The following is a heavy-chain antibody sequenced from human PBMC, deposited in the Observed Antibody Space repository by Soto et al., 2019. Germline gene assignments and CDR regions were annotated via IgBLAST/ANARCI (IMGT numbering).Heavy chain of an antibody. D-gene: IGHD6-13*01. CDR1: GGSFSGYY. CDR2: INHSGST. V-gene: IGHV4-34*01. Sequence: PHQTLSLTCAVYGGSFSGYYWSWIRQPPGKGLEWIGEINHSGSTNYNPSLKSRVTISVDTSKNQFSLKLSSVTAADTAVYYCARGRVAAPSINWGQGTLVTVSS. J-gene: IGHJ4*02. CDR3: ARGRVAAPSIN.